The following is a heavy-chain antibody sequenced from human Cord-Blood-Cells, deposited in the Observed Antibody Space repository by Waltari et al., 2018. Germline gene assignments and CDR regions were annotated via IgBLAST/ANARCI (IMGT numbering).Heavy chain of an antibody. V-gene: IGHV4-34*01. CDR3: AMISGWYFDY. D-gene: IGHD6-19*01. Sequence: QVQLQQWRAGLLKPSATLSLTCAVYGGSFSAYYWSWIRQPPGKGLEWIGEINHSGSTNYNPSLKSRVTISVDTSKNQFSLKLSSVTAADTAVYYCAMISGWYFDYWGQGTLVTVSS. CDR2: INHSGST. CDR1: GGSFSAYY. J-gene: IGHJ4*02.